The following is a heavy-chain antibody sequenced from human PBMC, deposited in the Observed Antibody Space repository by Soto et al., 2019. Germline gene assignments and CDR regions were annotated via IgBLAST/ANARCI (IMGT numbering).Heavy chain of an antibody. D-gene: IGHD6-13*01. V-gene: IGHV4-4*02. J-gene: IGHJ5*02. Sequence: QVQLQESGPGLVKPSGTLSLTCAVSGGSISSSNWWSWVRQPPGKGLEWIGEIYHSGSTNYNPSLKSRATISVDKSKNQFSLKLSSVTAADTAVYYCARVHSSSWATTNWFDPWGQGTLVTVSS. CDR1: GGSISSSNW. CDR3: ARVHSSSWATTNWFDP. CDR2: IYHSGST.